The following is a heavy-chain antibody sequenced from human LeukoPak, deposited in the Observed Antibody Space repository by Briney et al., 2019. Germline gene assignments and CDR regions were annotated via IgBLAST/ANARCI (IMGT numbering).Heavy chain of an antibody. CDR1: GDSIISYY. J-gene: IGHJ4*02. CDR2: IYTSGST. V-gene: IGHV4-4*07. Sequence: SETLSLTCTVSGDSIISYYWSWIRQRAGKGLEWIGRIYTSGSTNYNPSLKSRVTMSVDTSKNQFSLKLSSVTAADTAVYYCARANIVGATAGFDYWGQGTLVTVSS. D-gene: IGHD1-26*01. CDR3: ARANIVGATAGFDY.